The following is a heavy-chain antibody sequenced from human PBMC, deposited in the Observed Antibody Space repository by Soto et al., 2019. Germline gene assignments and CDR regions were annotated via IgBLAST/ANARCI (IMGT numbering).Heavy chain of an antibody. Sequence: GGSLRLSCAASGFTFTSYSMNWVRQAPGQGLEWVSYITSRSTTIKYADSVKGRFTVSRDNAKNSLYLQLNSLRDEDTAVYYCAREMGACSDSSCYPGPYDSWGQGTLVTVSS. V-gene: IGHV3-48*02. J-gene: IGHJ5*02. D-gene: IGHD3-16*01. CDR2: ITSRSTTI. CDR1: GFTFTSYS. CDR3: AREMGACSDSSCYPGPYDS.